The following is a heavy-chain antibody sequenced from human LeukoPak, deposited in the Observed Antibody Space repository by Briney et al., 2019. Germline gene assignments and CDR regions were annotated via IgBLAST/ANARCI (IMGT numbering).Heavy chain of an antibody. CDR2: ISYNGNKT. D-gene: IGHD1-26*01. J-gene: IGHJ4*02. V-gene: IGHV3-64*02. CDR1: GFTFSRYH. Sequence: GGSLRLSCEASGFTFSRYHMQWVRQAPGKGLEYVSIISYNGNKTYYADSVKGRFIISRDNSKNTLDLQMSSLRVEDTAVYYCASGGPTRGTLDYWGQGTLVTVSS. CDR3: ASGGPTRGTLDY.